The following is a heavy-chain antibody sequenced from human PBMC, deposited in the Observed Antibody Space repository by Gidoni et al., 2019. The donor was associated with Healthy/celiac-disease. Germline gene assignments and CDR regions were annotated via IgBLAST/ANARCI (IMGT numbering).Heavy chain of an antibody. CDR3: ARYRFSEGYQLLFRDNWFDP. CDR2: IKQDGCDN. V-gene: IGHV3-7*03. D-gene: IGHD2-2*01. Sequence: EVQLVESGVGLVQPGGSLRLSCPACGFTFRSYWISWVRQAPGKGREWVANIKQDGCDNYCVDSVKGGFTSSRDNAKNSLYLQMNSLRAEDTAVYYFARYRFSEGYQLLFRDNWFDPWGQGTLVTVSS. J-gene: IGHJ5*02. CDR1: GFTFRSYW.